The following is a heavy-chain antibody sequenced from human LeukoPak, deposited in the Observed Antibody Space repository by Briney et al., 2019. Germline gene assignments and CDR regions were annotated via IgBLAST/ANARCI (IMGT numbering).Heavy chain of an antibody. J-gene: IGHJ6*02. Sequence: SETLSLTCTVSGGSISSYYWSWIRQPPGKGLEWIGYIYYSGSTNYNPSLKSRVTISVDTSKNQFSLKLSSVTAADTAVYYCASTKPNCSGGSCYSDGHYYYGMDVWGQGTTVTVSS. CDR1: GGSISSYY. CDR3: ASTKPNCSGGSCYSDGHYYYGMDV. D-gene: IGHD2-15*01. CDR2: IYYSGST. V-gene: IGHV4-59*08.